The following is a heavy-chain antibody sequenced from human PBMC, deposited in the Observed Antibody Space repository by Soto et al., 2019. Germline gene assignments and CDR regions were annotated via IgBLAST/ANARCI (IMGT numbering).Heavy chain of an antibody. CDR3: ARELYSCGGDCPYYMDY. CDR2: ISLYHHST. CDR1: GYPFTDYF. Sequence: QAQLVQSGAEVKKPGASGRVSCKTSGYPFTDYFIHWVRQAPGQGLEWMGIISLYHHSTSYAQKFQGRLTVTADTSTTTVYMDLSSLTSEDSAVYWCARELYSCGGDCPYYMDYWGQGTLVTVSS. J-gene: IGHJ4*02. D-gene: IGHD2-21*02. V-gene: IGHV1-46*01.